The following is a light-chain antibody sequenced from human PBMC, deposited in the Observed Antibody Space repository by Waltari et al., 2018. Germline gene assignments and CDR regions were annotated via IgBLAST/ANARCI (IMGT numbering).Light chain of an antibody. Sequence: IVMTQSTDSLAVSLGERATINCKSSQSIMYSSNNQNFLAWYQKKPGHPPKLLIYWASTRQSGVPDRFTGSWSGTDFTLTISSLQAEDVAVYYCQQYFVTPFTFGPGTRVEIK. J-gene: IGKJ3*01. CDR1: QSIMYSSNNQNF. V-gene: IGKV4-1*01. CDR3: QQYFVTPFT. CDR2: WAS.